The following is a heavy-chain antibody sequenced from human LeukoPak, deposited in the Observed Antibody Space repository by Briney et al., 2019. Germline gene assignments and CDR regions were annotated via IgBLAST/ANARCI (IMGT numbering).Heavy chain of an antibody. V-gene: IGHV3-30*18. CDR1: GFSFSSYG. D-gene: IGHD3-16*02. Sequence: QPGGSLRLSCAASGFSFSSYGMHWVRQAPGKGLEWVAVISDDGSSKYYVDSVKGRFTISRDNSKNTLYLQMNSLRAEDTAVYYCAKLGAYDYVWGSYRYFDYWGQGTLVTVSS. CDR3: AKLGAYDYVWGSYRYFDY. J-gene: IGHJ4*02. CDR2: ISDDGSSK.